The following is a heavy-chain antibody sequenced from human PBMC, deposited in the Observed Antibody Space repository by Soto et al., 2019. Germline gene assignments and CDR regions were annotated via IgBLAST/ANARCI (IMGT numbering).Heavy chain of an antibody. J-gene: IGHJ4*02. V-gene: IGHV3-48*01. CDR1: GFTFSSYS. CDR3: ARVVRSSRPYFDY. Sequence: GGSLRLSCAASGFTFSSYSMNWVRQAPGKGLEWVSYISSSSSTIYYADSAKGRFTISRDNAKNSLYLQMNSLRAEDTAVYYCARVVRSSRPYFDYWGQGTLVTVSS. D-gene: IGHD6-13*01. CDR2: ISSSSSTI.